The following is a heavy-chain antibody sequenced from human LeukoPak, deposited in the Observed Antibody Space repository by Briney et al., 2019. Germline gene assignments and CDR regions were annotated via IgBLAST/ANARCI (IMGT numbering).Heavy chain of an antibody. J-gene: IGHJ5*02. CDR3: ARGKEDSNRNWFDP. CDR2: IYYSGST. CDR1: GVSISSYY. Sequence: SETLSLTCTVSGVSISSYYWSWIRQPPGKGLEWIGYIYYSGSTNYNPSLKSRVTISVDTSKNQFSLKLSSVTAADTAVYYCARGKEDSNRNWFDPWGQGTLVTVSS. V-gene: IGHV4-59*12. D-gene: IGHD4-11*01.